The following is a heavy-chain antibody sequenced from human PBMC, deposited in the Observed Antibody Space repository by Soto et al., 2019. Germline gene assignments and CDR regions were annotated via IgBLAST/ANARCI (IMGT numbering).Heavy chain of an antibody. V-gene: IGHV3-21*01. CDR1: GFTFSSYS. Sequence: EVQLVESGGGLVKPGGSLRLSCAASGFTFSSYSMNWVRQAPGKGLEWVSSISSSSSYIYYADSVKGRFTISRDNAKNSLYLQINSLRAEDTAVYYCARAGLYYGMDVWGQGTTVTVSS. CDR2: ISSSSSYI. CDR3: ARAGLYYGMDV. J-gene: IGHJ6*02.